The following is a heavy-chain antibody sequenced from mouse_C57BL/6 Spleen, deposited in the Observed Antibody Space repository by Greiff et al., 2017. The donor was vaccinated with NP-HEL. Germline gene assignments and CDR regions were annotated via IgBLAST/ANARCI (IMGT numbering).Heavy chain of an antibody. CDR1: GFSLPSYG. CDR2: IYSDGST. Sequence: VQLLQSGPGLVQPSQSLSLTCTASGFSLPSYGVPWVRQSPEKGLELLGVIYSDGSTDYNAAFISRLSISKDNSKSQVFFKMNSLQADDTARYYCARNLGGYYYAMDYWGQGTSVTVSS. CDR3: ARNLGGYYYAMDY. J-gene: IGHJ4*01. V-gene: IGHV2-2*01.